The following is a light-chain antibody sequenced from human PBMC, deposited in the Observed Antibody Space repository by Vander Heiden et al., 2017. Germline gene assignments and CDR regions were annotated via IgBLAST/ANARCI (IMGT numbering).Light chain of an antibody. J-gene: IGKJ2*03. V-gene: IGKV3-20*01. CDR1: QSVRSSY. CDR3: QQYGSSPMYS. CDR2: GAS. Sequence: EIVLTQSPGTLSLSPGERATHSGRASQSVRSSYLAWSQQKHGQSPRLLIYGASSRATGIPDRFSGSGSGTDFTLTISRLEPEDFAVYYCQQYGSSPMYSFGQGTKLEIK.